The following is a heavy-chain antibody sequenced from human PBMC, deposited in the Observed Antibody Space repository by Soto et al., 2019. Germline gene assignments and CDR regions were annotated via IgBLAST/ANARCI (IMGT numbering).Heavy chain of an antibody. Sequence: QVQLQESGPGLVKASETLSLTCTVSGGPISSFYWTWIRQAPGKGLEWIGYIFYSGTSNYNPSLKSLVAFSVDPSKKQVSLQLASVAAAYTAVYYWASLHRNRGSVDVWGQGTTVTVSS. CDR3: ASLHRNRGSVDV. CDR2: IFYSGTS. CDR1: GGPISSFY. V-gene: IGHV4-59*01. J-gene: IGHJ6*02.